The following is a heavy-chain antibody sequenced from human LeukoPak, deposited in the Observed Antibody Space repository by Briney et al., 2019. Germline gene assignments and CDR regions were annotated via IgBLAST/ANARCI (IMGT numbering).Heavy chain of an antibody. V-gene: IGHV3-30*18. J-gene: IGHJ2*01. CDR1: GLSFGSYG. CDR3: AKERKGYYYDSSGYYYWSFDL. CDR2: ISYDGSNK. Sequence: GRSLRLSCAASGLSFGSYGMHWVRQAPGKGLEWVAVISYDGSNKYYADSVKGRFTISRDNSKNTLYLQMNSLRAEDTAVYYCAKERKGYYYDSSGYYYWSFDLWGRGTLVTVSS. D-gene: IGHD3-22*01.